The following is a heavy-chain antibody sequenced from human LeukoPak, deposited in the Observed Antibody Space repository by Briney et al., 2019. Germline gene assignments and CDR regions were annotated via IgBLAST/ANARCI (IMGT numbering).Heavy chain of an antibody. D-gene: IGHD2-21*02. CDR3: ARGNNVLMVTGCFDY. CDR2: ISYDGNNK. J-gene: IGHJ4*02. CDR1: GFTLSTYE. V-gene: IGHV3-30-3*01. Sequence: GGSLRLSCAASGFTLSTYEMSWVRQAPGKGLEWVAVISYDGNNKDFADSVKGRFTISRDNSKNTLYLQMNSLRAEDTAVYYCARGNNVLMVTGCFDYWGQGTLVTVSS.